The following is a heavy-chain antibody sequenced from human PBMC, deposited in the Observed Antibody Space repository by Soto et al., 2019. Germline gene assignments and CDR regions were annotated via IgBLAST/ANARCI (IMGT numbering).Heavy chain of an antibody. V-gene: IGHV3-48*04. Sequence: GGSLRLSCASSGFTFSSYAMSWVRQAPGKGLEWVSDISGSSGNTNYADSVKGRFTISRDNAKNTLYLQMNSLRAEDTAVYYCARDLNLAHDAFDIWGQGTMVTVSS. D-gene: IGHD3-16*01. CDR1: GFTFSSYA. CDR2: ISGSSGNT. J-gene: IGHJ3*02. CDR3: ARDLNLAHDAFDI.